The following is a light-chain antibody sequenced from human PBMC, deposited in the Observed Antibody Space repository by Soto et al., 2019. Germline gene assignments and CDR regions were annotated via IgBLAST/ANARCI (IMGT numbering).Light chain of an antibody. CDR3: AAWDDSLKAWL. Sequence: QSVLTQPPSASWTPGQRVTISCSGSSSNIGSNTVNWYQQLPGTAPKLLIFSNNQRPSGVPDRFSGSRSGTSASLAITGLQSEDEANYYCAAWDDSLKAWLFGGGTKLTVL. J-gene: IGLJ3*02. CDR2: SNN. V-gene: IGLV1-44*01. CDR1: SSNIGSNT.